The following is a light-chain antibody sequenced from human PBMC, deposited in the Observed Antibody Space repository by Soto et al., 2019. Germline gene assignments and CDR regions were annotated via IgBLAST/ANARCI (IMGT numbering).Light chain of an antibody. CDR3: AAWYASLNGYV. CDR2: SNN. Sequence: QSVLTQPPSASGTPGQRVTISCSGSSSNIGSNTVNWYQQLPGTAPKLLIYSNNQRPSGVPDRFSASKSGTSAALAISGLHYEDEADYYCAAWYASLNGYVFGTGTKVTVL. V-gene: IGLV1-44*01. CDR1: SSNIGSNT. J-gene: IGLJ1*01.